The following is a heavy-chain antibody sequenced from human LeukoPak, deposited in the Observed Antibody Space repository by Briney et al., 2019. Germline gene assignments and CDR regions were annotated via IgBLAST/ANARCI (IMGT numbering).Heavy chain of an antibody. CDR1: GFTFSSNA. CDR2: ISVSGSRA. J-gene: IGHJ6*02. CDR3: TKDHDGMHA. V-gene: IGHV3-23*01. Sequence: GGSLRLSCAASGFTFSSNAMSWVRQAPGKGLEGVSVISVSGSRAYYADFVKGRFTVSRDNSKNTVLLQMNSLRVEDTAVYYCTKDHDGMHAWGQGTTVTVSS.